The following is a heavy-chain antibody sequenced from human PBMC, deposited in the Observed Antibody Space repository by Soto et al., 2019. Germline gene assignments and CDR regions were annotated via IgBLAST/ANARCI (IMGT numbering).Heavy chain of an antibody. Sequence: EVQLVESGGGLIQPGGSLRLSCAASGFTVSSNYMSWVRQAPGKGLEWVSVIDSGGSTYYADSVKGRFTISRDNSKNTLYLHMNSLRAEDTAVYYCARDVESSGRLEYFQHWGQGTLVTVSS. CDR2: IDSGGST. D-gene: IGHD3-22*01. J-gene: IGHJ1*01. CDR1: GFTVSSNY. V-gene: IGHV3-53*01. CDR3: ARDVESSGRLEYFQH.